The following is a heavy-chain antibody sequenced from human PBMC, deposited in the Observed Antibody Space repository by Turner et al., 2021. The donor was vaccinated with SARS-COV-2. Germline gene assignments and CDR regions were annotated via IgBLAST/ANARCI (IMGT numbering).Heavy chain of an antibody. J-gene: IGHJ6*02. CDR3: ARDLMEVGGMDV. V-gene: IGHV3-53*01. CDR2: IYSGGST. CDR1: GLTVSSNY. Sequence: EVQLVEPGGGLIQRGGSLRLSCAASGLTVSSNYRSWVSQAPGKGLEWVAVIYSGGSTYYADAVKGRFTISRDNSKNTLYLQMNSLRAEDTAVYYCARDLMEVGGMDVWGQGTTVTVSS. D-gene: IGHD3-3*01.